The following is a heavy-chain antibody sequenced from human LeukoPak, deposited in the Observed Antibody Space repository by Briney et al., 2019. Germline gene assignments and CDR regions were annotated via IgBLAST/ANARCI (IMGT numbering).Heavy chain of an antibody. V-gene: IGHV3-21*01. CDR2: ISSSSSYI. Sequence: PGWALRLSCAASGFTFSSYSMNWVRQAPGTGLEWVSSISSSSSYIYYADSVKGRFTISRDNAKNSLYLQMNSLRAEDTAVYYCARDLDNWNYVDWRQGTLVTVSS. J-gene: IGHJ4*02. CDR1: GFTFSSYS. CDR3: ARDLDNWNYVD. D-gene: IGHD1-7*01.